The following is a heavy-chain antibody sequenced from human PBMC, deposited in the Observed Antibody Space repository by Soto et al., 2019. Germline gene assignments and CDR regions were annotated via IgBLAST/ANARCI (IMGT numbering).Heavy chain of an antibody. D-gene: IGHD6-19*01. CDR3: ARVQIGYSSGWYRDAFDI. CDR2: INPNSGGT. V-gene: IGHV1-2*04. J-gene: IGHJ3*02. CDR1: GYTFTGYY. Sequence: ASVKVSCKASGYTFTGYYMHWVRQAPGQGLEWMGWINPNSGGTNYAQKFQGWVTMTRDTSISTAYMELSRLRSDDTAVYYWARVQIGYSSGWYRDAFDIWGQGTMVTVSS.